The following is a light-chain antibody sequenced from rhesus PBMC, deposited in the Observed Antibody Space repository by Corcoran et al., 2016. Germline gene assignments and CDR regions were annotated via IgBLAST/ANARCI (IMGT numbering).Light chain of an antibody. J-gene: IGKJ3*01. CDR1: QGISSW. CDR2: KAS. V-gene: IGKV1-21*01. CDR3: QQYSRTPYT. Sequence: DIQMTQSPSSLSTSVGDTVTITCRASQGISSWLAWYQQKPGKPPKLLIYKASTLQTGVPSRFSCSGAGTDFTLTISNLQSEDFGSYYCQQYSRTPYTFGPGTKLDIK.